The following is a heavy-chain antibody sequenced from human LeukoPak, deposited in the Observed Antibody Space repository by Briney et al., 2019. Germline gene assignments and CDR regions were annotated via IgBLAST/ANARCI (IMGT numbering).Heavy chain of an antibody. D-gene: IGHD1-26*01. CDR3: AREGEWELRLDY. V-gene: IGHV3-30*04. Sequence: GRSLRLSCAASGFTFSSYAMHWVRQAPGKGLEWVAVISYDGSNKYYADSVKGRFTISRDNAKNSLYLQMNSLRGEDTAVYYCAREGEWELRLDYWGQGTLVTVSS. J-gene: IGHJ4*02. CDR2: ISYDGSNK. CDR1: GFTFSSYA.